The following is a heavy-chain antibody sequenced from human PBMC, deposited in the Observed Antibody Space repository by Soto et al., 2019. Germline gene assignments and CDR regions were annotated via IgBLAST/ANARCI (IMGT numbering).Heavy chain of an antibody. J-gene: IGHJ4*02. Sequence: SETLSLTCAVSGGSISTSNWWSWVRQPPGKGLEWIGEVYHSGSTNYNPSFKSRVAMSVDKSKNQFSLKLNSVTAADTALYYCARTSTSGLDIDAYYWGQGILVTVSS. CDR2: VYHSGST. D-gene: IGHD1-1*01. CDR3: ARTSTSGLDIDAYY. V-gene: IGHV4-4*02. CDR1: GGSISTSNW.